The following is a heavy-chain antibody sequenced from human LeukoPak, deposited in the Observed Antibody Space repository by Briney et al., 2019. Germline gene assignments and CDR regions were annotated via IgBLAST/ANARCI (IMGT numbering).Heavy chain of an antibody. CDR1: GYSLTSFD. CDR2: MNPKRGNT. CDR3: ARGGSSSSYYNNYGMDV. J-gene: IGHJ6*02. D-gene: IGHD6-13*01. Sequence: ASVKVSCKASGYSLTSFDINWVRQGSGQGLEWMGWMNPKRGNTGYAPTFQGRVTITRDTCIDTAFMELSSLRPDDTAVYYCARGGSSSSYYNNYGMDVWGQGTTITVSS. V-gene: IGHV1-8*01.